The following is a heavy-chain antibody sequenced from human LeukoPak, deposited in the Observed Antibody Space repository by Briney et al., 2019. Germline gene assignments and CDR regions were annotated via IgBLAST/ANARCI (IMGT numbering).Heavy chain of an antibody. V-gene: IGHV4-30-4*01. D-gene: IGHD3-9*01. CDR1: GGSISSGDYY. CDR2: IYYSGST. CDR3: ARSDILTGYLFDY. J-gene: IGHJ4*02. Sequence: SQTLSLTCTVSGGSISSGDYYWIWIRHPPGKGLDWMGYIYYSGSTYYNPSLKSRVTISVDTSKNQFSLKLSSVTAADTAVYYCARSDILTGYLFDYWXQXTLVTVSS.